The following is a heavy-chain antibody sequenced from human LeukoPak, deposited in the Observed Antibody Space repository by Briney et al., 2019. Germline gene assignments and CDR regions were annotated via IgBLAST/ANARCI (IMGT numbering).Heavy chain of an antibody. CDR1: GGSFSGYY. D-gene: IGHD6-13*01. Sequence: PSETLSLTCAVYGGSFSGYYWSWIRQPPGKGLEWIGEINHSGSTNYNPSLKSRVTISVDTSKNQFSLKLSSVTAADTAVYYCARDRPLQQLGFFDYWGQGTLVTVSS. CDR3: ARDRPLQQLGFFDY. J-gene: IGHJ4*02. V-gene: IGHV4-34*01. CDR2: INHSGST.